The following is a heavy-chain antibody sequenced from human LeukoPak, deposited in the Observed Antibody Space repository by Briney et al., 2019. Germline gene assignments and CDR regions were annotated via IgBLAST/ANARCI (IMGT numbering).Heavy chain of an antibody. CDR2: VYSDGRI. CDR3: ARRAGAYSHPYDY. CDR1: GFTVSSNY. Sequence: GGSLRLSCAVSGFTVSSNYMSWVRQAPGKGLEWVSFVYSDGRIHYADSLQGRFTISRDNSKNTQYLQMNSVRAEDTAVYYCARRAGAYSHPYDYWGRGTLVTVSS. D-gene: IGHD4-23*01. V-gene: IGHV3-53*01. J-gene: IGHJ4*02.